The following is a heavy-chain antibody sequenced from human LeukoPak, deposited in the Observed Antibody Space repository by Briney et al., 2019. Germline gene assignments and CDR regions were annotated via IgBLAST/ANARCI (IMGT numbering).Heavy chain of an antibody. V-gene: IGHV3-74*01. CDR2: INPDGSST. J-gene: IGHJ4*02. Sequence: PGGSLRLSCAASGFTFSSYWLHWVRQAPGKGLVWVSRINPDGSSTSCADSAKGRFTISRDNAKNTLYLQLNSLRADDTAVYYCARAGYYRFDYWGQGTVVTVSS. CDR1: GFTFSSYW. D-gene: IGHD2-15*01. CDR3: ARAGYYRFDY.